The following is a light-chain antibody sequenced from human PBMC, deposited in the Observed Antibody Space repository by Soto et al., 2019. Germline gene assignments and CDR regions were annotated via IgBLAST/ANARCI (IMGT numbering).Light chain of an antibody. CDR2: DAS. CDR3: QQYKKCPPPT. J-gene: IGKJ4*01. Sequence: EIVMTQSPATLSVAPGERAILSCRASQSLSTNLAWYEQKPGQAPRLLIDDASTRATGIPARFSGSGAGTDFTLTISSLQSEDFAVYFCQQYKKCPPPTLGGGTKVQVK. CDR1: QSLSTN. V-gene: IGKV3-15*01.